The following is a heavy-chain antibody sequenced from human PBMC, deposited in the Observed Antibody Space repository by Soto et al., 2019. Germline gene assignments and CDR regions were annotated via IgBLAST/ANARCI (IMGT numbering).Heavy chain of an antibody. J-gene: IGHJ4*02. CDR2: IYHSGST. V-gene: IGHV4-30-2*01. D-gene: IGHD6-19*01. CDR3: ARAGGLGAVAADY. CDR1: GGSISSGGDS. Sequence: QLQLQESGSGLVKPSQTLSLTCAVSGGSISSGGDSWRWIRQPPGKGLEWIGYIYHSGSTYYNPSLKSRVTISVDRSKNQFSLKLSSVTAADTAVYYCARAGGLGAVAADYWGQGTLVTVSS.